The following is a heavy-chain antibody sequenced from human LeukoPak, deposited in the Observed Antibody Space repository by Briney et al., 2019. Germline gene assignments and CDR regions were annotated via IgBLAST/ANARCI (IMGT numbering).Heavy chain of an antibody. CDR3: ARLGIAARPGFIAAAN. D-gene: IGHD6-6*01. V-gene: IGHV4-34*01. Sequence: SETLSLTCAVYGVSFSGYYWSWIRQPPGKGLEWIGEINHSGSTNYNPSLKSRATISVDTSKNQFSLKLSSVTAADTAVYYCARLGIAARPGFIAAANWGQGTLVTVSS. CDR1: GVSFSGYY. CDR2: INHSGST. J-gene: IGHJ4*02.